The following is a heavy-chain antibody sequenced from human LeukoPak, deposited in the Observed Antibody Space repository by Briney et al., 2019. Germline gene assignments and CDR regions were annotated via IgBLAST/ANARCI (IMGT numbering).Heavy chain of an antibody. Sequence: GGSLRLSCATSGVTFSDFWMTWVRQAPGKGLEGVANIKHDGSERYYVDSGKGRFTISRDNAKTSLYRQMNNLSVEATAVYYCARLHVDALGFVERLPEVGHLDYWGQGTLVTVSS. J-gene: IGHJ4*02. V-gene: IGHV3-7*01. CDR1: GVTFSDFW. CDR3: ARLHVDALGFVERLPEVGHLDY. CDR2: IKHDGSER. D-gene: IGHD3-3*01.